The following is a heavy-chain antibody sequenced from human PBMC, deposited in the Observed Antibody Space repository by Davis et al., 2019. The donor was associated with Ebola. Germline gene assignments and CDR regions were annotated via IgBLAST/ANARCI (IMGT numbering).Heavy chain of an antibody. CDR1: GFTFSDYY. V-gene: IGHV3-11*06. Sequence: GESLKISCAASGFTFSDYYMSWIRQAPGKGLEWVSYISSSSSYTNYADSVKGRFTISRDNAKNSLYLQMNSLRAEDTAVYYCARPGALGTIYYHFDYWGQGTLVTVSP. D-gene: IGHD5-12*01. CDR2: ISSSSSYT. J-gene: IGHJ4*02. CDR3: ARPGALGTIYYHFDY.